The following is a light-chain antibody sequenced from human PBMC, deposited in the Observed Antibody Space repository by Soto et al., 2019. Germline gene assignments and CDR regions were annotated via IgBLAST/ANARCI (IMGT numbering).Light chain of an antibody. CDR3: QLYPTYSPLT. V-gene: IGKV1-5*03. Sequence: IQMTQSPSTLSASVGDRVTITCRASQTIYHGLAWYQQKPGEAPKLLIYKASTLESWVPSRFIGSGSGTEFTLTISSLQPDDFATYYGQLYPTYSPLTFGGGTKLEIK. CDR2: KAS. J-gene: IGKJ4*01. CDR1: QTIYHG.